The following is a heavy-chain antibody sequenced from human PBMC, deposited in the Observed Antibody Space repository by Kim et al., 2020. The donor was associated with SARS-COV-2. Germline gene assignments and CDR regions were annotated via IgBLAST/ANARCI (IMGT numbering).Heavy chain of an antibody. V-gene: IGHV3-30*03. CDR3: AFPYSSSWYSSDLYYFDY. CDR1: GFTFSSYG. D-gene: IGHD6-13*01. J-gene: IGHJ4*02. CDR2: ISYDGSNK. Sequence: GGSLRLSCAASGFTFSSYGMHWVRQAPGKGLEWVAVISYDGSNKYYADSVKCRFTISRDNSKNTLYLQMNSLRAEDTAVYYCAFPYSSSWYSSDLYYFDYWGQGTLVTVSS.